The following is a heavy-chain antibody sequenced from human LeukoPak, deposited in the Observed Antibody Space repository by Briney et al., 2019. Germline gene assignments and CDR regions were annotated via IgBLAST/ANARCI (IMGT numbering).Heavy chain of an antibody. Sequence: GASVKVSCKASGGTFSSYAISWVRQAPGQGLEWMGGIIPIFGTANYAQKFQGRVTITADESTSTAYMELSSLRSEDTAVYYCAQGELGIRTTAPSDYWGQGTLVTVSS. CDR3: AQGELGIRTTAPSDY. CDR2: IIPIFGTA. D-gene: IGHD7-27*01. J-gene: IGHJ4*02. V-gene: IGHV1-69*13. CDR1: GGTFSSYA.